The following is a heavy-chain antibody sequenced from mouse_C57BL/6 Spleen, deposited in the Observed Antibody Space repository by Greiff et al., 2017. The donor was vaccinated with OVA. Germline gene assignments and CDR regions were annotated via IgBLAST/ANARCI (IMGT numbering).Heavy chain of an antibody. D-gene: IGHD1-1*01. CDR2: INPGSGGT. J-gene: IGHJ2*01. V-gene: IGHV1-54*01. CDR1: GYAFTNYL. CDR3: ARKATVVAPDY. Sequence: QVQLKQSGAELVRPGTSVKVSCKASGYAFTNYLIEWVKQRPGQGLEWIGVINPGSGGTNYNEKFKGKATLTADKSSSTAYMQLSSLTSEDSAVYCCARKATVVAPDYWGQGTTLTVSS.